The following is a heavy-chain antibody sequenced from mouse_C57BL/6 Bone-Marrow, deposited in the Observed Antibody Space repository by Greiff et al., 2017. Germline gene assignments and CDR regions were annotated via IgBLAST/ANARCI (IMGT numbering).Heavy chain of an antibody. J-gene: IGHJ3*01. Sequence: VQLQESGPGLVAPSQSLSITCTVSGFSLGSCGVNWVRQPPGKGLEWLGLGWSDVWSTYNSALKSRLSTSKDNSKSQVFLKMNSLQTDDTAMYYCTRDGPTFAYWGQGTLVTVSA. CDR3: TRDGPTFAY. CDR1: GFSLGSCG. CDR2: GWSDVWS. D-gene: IGHD2-3*01. V-gene: IGHV2-6*03.